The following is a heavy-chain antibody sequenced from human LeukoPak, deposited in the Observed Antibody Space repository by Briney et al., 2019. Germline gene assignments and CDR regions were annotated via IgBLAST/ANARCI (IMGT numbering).Heavy chain of an antibody. CDR2: IYYSGST. CDR1: GGSMSSYY. J-gene: IGHJ4*02. Sequence: PSETLSLTCTVSGGSMSSYYWSWIRQPPGKGLEWIGYIYYSGSTNYNPSLKSRVTISVDTSKNQFSLKLSSVTAADTAVYYCARRGSSRSEDYWGQGTLVTVSS. CDR3: ARRGSSRSEDY. V-gene: IGHV4-59*08. D-gene: IGHD6-13*01.